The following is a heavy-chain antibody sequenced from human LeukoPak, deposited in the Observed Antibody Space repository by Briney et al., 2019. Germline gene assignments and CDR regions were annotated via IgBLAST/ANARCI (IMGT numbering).Heavy chain of an antibody. D-gene: IGHD5-24*01. CDR3: ASVYKNGMDV. V-gene: IGHV1-46*01. J-gene: IGHJ6*02. CDR1: GYAFPSYF. Sequence: ASVKVSCKASGYAFPSYFMHWVRQAPGQGLEWMGIINPTGGSTTYAQKFQGRVTMTRDTSTSTVYMELSSLRSDDTAVYYCASVYKNGMDVWGQGATVTVSS. CDR2: INPTGGST.